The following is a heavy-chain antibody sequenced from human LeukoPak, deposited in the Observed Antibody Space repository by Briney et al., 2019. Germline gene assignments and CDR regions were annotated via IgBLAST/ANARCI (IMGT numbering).Heavy chain of an antibody. CDR2: LYYSGTT. Sequence: SGTLSLTCTVSGGSISSSHYYWGWIRQPPGKGLEWIGTLYYSGTTYYNPSLESRVTISEDTSKNQFSLTLRSVTAADTAVYYCARQISDYYYYYIDVWGKGTTVTVSS. CDR1: GGSISSSHYY. CDR3: ARQISDYYYYYIDV. D-gene: IGHD3-3*01. V-gene: IGHV4-39*01. J-gene: IGHJ6*03.